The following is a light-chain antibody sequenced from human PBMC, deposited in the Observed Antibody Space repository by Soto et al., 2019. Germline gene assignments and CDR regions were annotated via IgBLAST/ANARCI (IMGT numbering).Light chain of an antibody. CDR3: QQRSNWPLALT. Sequence: EIVLTQSPATLSLSPGERATLSCRASQSVSSYLAWYQQKPGQAPRLLIYDASNRATGIPARFSGSGSGTDFTLTISSLEPEDFAVYYCQQRSNWPLALTFGGGT. CDR1: QSVSSY. V-gene: IGKV3-11*01. CDR2: DAS. J-gene: IGKJ4*01.